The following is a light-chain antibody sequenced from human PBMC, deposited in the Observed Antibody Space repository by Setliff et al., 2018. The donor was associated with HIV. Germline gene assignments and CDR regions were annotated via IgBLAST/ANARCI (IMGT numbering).Light chain of an antibody. Sequence: QSALTQPASVSGSPGQSISISCSGSHTDIGAYNYVSWYQQHPGKVPRLIIYEVSHRPSGVSDRISGAKSGNTAPLFISGLQAEDEATYYCSSYSTSNTLVLFGGGTKVTVL. CDR1: HTDIGAYNY. CDR3: SSYSTSNTLVL. J-gene: IGLJ2*01. V-gene: IGLV2-14*03. CDR2: EVS.